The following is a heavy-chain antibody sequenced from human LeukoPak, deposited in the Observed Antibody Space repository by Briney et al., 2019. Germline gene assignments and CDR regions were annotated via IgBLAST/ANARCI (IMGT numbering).Heavy chain of an antibody. V-gene: IGHV1-2*02. CDR2: INPNSGGT. Sequence: ASVKVSCKASGYTFTGYYMHWVRQAPGQGLEWMGWINPNSGGTNYAQKFQGRVTMARDTSISTAYMELSRLRSDDTAVYYCARDLYYDSSGYYYYYYYMDVWGKGTTVTVSS. CDR3: ARDLYYDSSGYYYYYYYMDV. D-gene: IGHD3-22*01. CDR1: GYTFTGYY. J-gene: IGHJ6*03.